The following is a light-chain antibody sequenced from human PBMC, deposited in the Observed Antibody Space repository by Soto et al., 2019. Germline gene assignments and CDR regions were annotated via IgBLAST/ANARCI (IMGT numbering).Light chain of an antibody. CDR1: QSVSSSY. V-gene: IGKV3-20*01. J-gene: IGKJ4*01. CDR3: QQYNSYPLT. Sequence: PGERATLSCRASQSVSSSYLAWYQQKPGQAPRLLIYDASIRATGVPDRFSGSGSGTEFSLTISNLQPDDCATYYCQQYNSYPLTSGGGTKVDIK. CDR2: DAS.